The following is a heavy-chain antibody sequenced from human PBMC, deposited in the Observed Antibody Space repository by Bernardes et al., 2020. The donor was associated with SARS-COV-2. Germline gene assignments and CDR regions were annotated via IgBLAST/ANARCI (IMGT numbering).Heavy chain of an antibody. V-gene: IGHV3-23*01. CDR2: ISGSGGST. J-gene: IGHJ6*03. D-gene: IGHD1-7*01. Sequence: GGSLRLSCAASGFTFSSYAMSWVRQAPGKGLEWVSAISGSGGSTYYADSVKGRFTISRDNSKNTLYLQMNSLRAEDTAVYYCAKEGNWNYDTDPFYMDVWGKGTTVTVSS. CDR1: GFTFSSYA. CDR3: AKEGNWNYDTDPFYMDV.